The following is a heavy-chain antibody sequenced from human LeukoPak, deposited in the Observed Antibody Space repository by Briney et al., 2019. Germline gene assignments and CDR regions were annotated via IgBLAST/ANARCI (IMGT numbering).Heavy chain of an antibody. V-gene: IGHV3-23*01. Sequence: GGSLRLSCAASGFTFSSYAMYWVRQAPGKGLEWVSGIFGSGGSTRYADSVKGRFTISRDNFKNTVYLQMNSLRAEDTAVYYCAKTTTGYSSGRSPGWPVDYWGQGTLVTVSS. D-gene: IGHD6-19*01. CDR1: GFTFSSYA. CDR3: AKTTTGYSSGRSPGWPVDY. J-gene: IGHJ4*02. CDR2: IFGSGGST.